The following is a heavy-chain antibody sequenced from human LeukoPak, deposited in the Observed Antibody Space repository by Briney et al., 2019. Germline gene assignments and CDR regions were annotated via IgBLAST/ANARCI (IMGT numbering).Heavy chain of an antibody. D-gene: IGHD1-26*01. J-gene: IGHJ4*02. CDR2: IYHSGST. CDR1: GGSFSGYY. CDR3: ARGLMGATRFDY. V-gene: IGHV4-34*01. Sequence: SETLSLTCAVYGGSFSGYYWSWIRQPSGKGLEWIGYIYHSGSTYYNPSLKSRVTISVDRSKNQFSLKLSSVTAADTAVYYCARGLMGATRFDYWGQGTLVTVSS.